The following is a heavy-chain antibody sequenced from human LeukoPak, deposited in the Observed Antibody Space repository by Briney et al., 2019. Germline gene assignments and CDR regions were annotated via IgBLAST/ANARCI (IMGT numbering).Heavy chain of an antibody. CDR3: AREREIVVVVAATHYYYGMDV. J-gene: IGHJ6*02. Sequence: RGASVKVSCKASGYTFTSYGISWVRQAPGQGLEWMGWISSYNGNTNYAQKLQGRVTMTTDISTSTAYMELRSLRSDDTAVYYCAREREIVVVVAATHYYYGMDVWGQGTTVTVSS. CDR1: GYTFTSYG. V-gene: IGHV1-18*01. CDR2: ISSYNGNT. D-gene: IGHD2-15*01.